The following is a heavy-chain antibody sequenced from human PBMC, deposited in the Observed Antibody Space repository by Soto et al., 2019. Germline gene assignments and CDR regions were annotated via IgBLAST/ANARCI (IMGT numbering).Heavy chain of an antibody. V-gene: IGHV3-23*01. CDR1: GFTFSSYA. CDR3: AKDRANRDYYYYYGMDV. CDR2: ISGSGGST. J-gene: IGHJ6*02. D-gene: IGHD2-8*01. Sequence: GGSLRLSCAASGFTFSSYAMSWVRQAPGKGLEWVSAISGSGGSTYYADSVKGRFTISRDNSKNTLYLQMNSLRAEDTAVYYCAKDRANRDYYYYYGMDVWGQGTTVTVSS.